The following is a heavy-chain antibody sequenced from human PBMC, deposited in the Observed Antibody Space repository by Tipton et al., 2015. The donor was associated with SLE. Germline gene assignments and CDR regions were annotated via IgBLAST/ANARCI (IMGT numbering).Heavy chain of an antibody. CDR3: ASQQLALGY. J-gene: IGHJ4*02. Sequence: TLSLTCAVYGGSFSGYYWSWVRQPPGKGLEWIGEINHTGSTYYNPSLKSRVTISVDTSKNQFSLKLSSVTAADTAVYYCASQQLALGYWGQGTLVTVSS. D-gene: IGHD6-13*01. CDR1: GGSFSGYY. CDR2: INHTGST. V-gene: IGHV4-34*01.